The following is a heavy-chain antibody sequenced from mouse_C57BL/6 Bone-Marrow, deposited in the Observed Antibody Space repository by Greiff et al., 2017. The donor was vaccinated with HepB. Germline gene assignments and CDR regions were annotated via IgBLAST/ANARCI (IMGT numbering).Heavy chain of an antibody. CDR2: ISSGRSTT. CDR3: ARSYYGRDSFDY. Sequence: EVKLVESGGGLVKPGGSLKLSCAASGFTFSDYGMHWVRQAPEKGLEWVAYISSGRSTTYYADTVKGRFTISRDKTKNTLFLQLTSLRSEDTAMYYCARSYYGRDSFDYWGQGTTLTVSS. J-gene: IGHJ2*01. V-gene: IGHV5-17*01. CDR1: GFTFSDYG. D-gene: IGHD1-1*01.